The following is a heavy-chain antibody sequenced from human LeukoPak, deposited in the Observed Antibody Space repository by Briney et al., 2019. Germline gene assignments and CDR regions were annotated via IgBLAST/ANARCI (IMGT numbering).Heavy chain of an antibody. CDR1: GGSISSGDYY. V-gene: IGHV4-30-4*08. CDR2: IYSGST. J-gene: IGHJ4*02. CDR3: ARSRITIFGVVPYYFEY. Sequence: PSETLSLTCTVSGGSISSGDYYWSWIRQPPGKGLEWIGYIYSGSTYYNPSLKSRVTISVDTSKNQFSVKQSSVTAADTAVYYCARSRITIFGVVPYYFEYWGQGTLVTVSS. D-gene: IGHD3-3*01.